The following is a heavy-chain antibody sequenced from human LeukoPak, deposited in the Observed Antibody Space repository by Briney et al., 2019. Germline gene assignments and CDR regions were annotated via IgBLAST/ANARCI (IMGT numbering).Heavy chain of an antibody. Sequence: GGSLRLSCAASGFTFSSFSVHWVRQAPGGGLAWVSSISGSGTCIYYADSVKGRFTISRDNAKNSLYLQMNSLRAEDTAVYYCARTPRYWFGYWGQGTLVTVSS. J-gene: IGHJ4*02. CDR1: GFTFSSFS. CDR3: ARTPRYWFGY. V-gene: IGHV3-21*01. D-gene: IGHD2-21*01. CDR2: ISGSGTCI.